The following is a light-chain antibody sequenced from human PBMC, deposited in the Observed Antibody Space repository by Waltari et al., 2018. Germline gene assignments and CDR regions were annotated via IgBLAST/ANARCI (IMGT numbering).Light chain of an antibody. V-gene: IGLV1-47*01. CDR2: RNN. Sequence: QPVLTQPPSASGTPGQRVTISCSGRSSHIGSNYVYWYQQLPGTAPKLLIYRNNQRPSGVPDRFSGSKSGTSASLAISGLRSEDEADYYCAAWDDSLSGYVFGTGTKVTVL. J-gene: IGLJ1*01. CDR1: SSHIGSNY. CDR3: AAWDDSLSGYV.